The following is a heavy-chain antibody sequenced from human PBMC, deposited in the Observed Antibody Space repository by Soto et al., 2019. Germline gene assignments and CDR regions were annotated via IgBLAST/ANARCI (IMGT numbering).Heavy chain of an antibody. J-gene: IGHJ6*02. CDR3: AKDHWAAYSGYAIRNDLDV. CDR2: ISYEGSKT. D-gene: IGHD5-12*01. CDR1: GFTFSDYG. Sequence: QVQLVESGGGEVQPGRSLRLSCAASGFTFSDYGIHWVRQAPGKGLEWVAVISYEGSKTYYADSVKGRFTISRDNSKNTLYLQMASLRLEDTAVYYCAKDHWAAYSGYAIRNDLDVWGQGTTVTVSS. V-gene: IGHV3-30*18.